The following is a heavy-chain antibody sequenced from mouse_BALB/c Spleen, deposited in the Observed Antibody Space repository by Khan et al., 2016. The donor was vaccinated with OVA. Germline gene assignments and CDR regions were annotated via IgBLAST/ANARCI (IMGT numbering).Heavy chain of an antibody. J-gene: IGHJ3*01. CDR2: ISTYYGHA. CDR3: TRGGGGNRFAY. V-gene: IGHV1S137*01. CDR1: GYTFTDFT. Sequence: VQLQESGAKLVRPGVSVKISCKGSGYTFTDFTMHWVKQSHAMSLEWIGVISTYYGHATYNQKFKDKATMTVDKSSSTAYMELARLTSEDSAIFYCTRGGGGNRFAYWGQGTLVTVSA.